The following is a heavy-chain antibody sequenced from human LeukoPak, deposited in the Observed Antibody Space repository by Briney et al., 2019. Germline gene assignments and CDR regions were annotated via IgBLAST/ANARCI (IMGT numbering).Heavy chain of an antibody. CDR1: GGSISSSIYY. V-gene: IGHV4-39*01. CDR2: IYYSGST. D-gene: IGHD6-13*01. CDR3: ARLSAAAGTIDY. Sequence: SETPSLTCTVSGGSISSSIYYWGWIRQPPGKGLEWIGTIYYSGSTYYNPSLKSRVTISVDTSKNQFSLKLSSVTAADTAVYYCARLSAAAGTIDYWGQGTLDTVSS. J-gene: IGHJ4*02.